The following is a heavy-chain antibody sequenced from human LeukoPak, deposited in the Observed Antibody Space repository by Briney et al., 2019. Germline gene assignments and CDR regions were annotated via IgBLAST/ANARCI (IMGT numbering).Heavy chain of an antibody. D-gene: IGHD6-19*01. J-gene: IGHJ4*02. CDR1: GYIFTAYY. CDR2: INPNSGDT. V-gene: IGHV1-2*02. CDR3: AREVGSSGVLDY. Sequence: GASVKVSCKASGYIFTAYYIHWVRQAPGQGLEWMGWINPNSGDTSYSQKFQGRVTLSRDTSISTAYMELSGLISEDTAVYYCAREVGSSGVLDYWGQGTLVTVSS.